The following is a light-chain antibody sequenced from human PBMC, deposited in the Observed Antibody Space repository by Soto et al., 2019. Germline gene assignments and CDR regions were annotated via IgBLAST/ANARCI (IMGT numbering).Light chain of an antibody. CDR2: GVS. V-gene: IGKV3-15*01. J-gene: IGKJ1*01. Sequence: EIVLTQSPVNLSVSPGERVTLFCRASQYVSGHFAWYQQKPGQAPRLIISGVSTRATGVPARFSGSGSGTEFTLTINNLQPEDSATYFCLQDHDYPWTFGHGTK. CDR1: QYVSGH. CDR3: LQDHDYPWT.